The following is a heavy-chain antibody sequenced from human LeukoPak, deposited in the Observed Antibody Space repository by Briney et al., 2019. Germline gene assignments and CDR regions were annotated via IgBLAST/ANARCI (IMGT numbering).Heavy chain of an antibody. Sequence: PGGSLRLSCAASGFTFSSYGMHWVRQAPGKGLEWVAVISYDGSNKYYADSVKGRFTISRDNSKNTLYLQMNSLRAEDTAVYYCAKVAPHSNYEPTPLDYWGQGTLVTVSS. CDR2: ISYDGSNK. D-gene: IGHD4-11*01. V-gene: IGHV3-30*18. J-gene: IGHJ4*02. CDR3: AKVAPHSNYEPTPLDY. CDR1: GFTFSSYG.